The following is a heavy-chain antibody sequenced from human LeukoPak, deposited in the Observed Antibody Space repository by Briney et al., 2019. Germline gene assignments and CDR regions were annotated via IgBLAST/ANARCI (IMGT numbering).Heavy chain of an antibody. CDR2: ISGSGGST. CDR1: GFTFSSYA. J-gene: IGHJ6*02. V-gene: IGHV3-23*01. D-gene: IGHD1-26*01. Sequence: GGSLRLSCAASGFTFSSYAMSWVRQAPGKGPEWVSAISGSGGSTYYADSVKGRFTISRDNSKNTLYLQMNSLRAEDTAVYYCAKDSAVPGYYYYGMDVWGQGTTVTVSS. CDR3: AKDSAVPGYYYYGMDV.